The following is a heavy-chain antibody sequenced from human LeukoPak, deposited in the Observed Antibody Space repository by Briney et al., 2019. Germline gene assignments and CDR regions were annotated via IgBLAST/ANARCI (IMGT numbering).Heavy chain of an antibody. CDR2: IIPTLDVA. V-gene: IGHV1-69*04. Sequence: ASVKVSCKASGDDFSSYVITWVRQAPGQGLEWMGRIIPTLDVANFAQKFKGRVTITADKSTNTAHLELSSLRSEDTAVYYCTREGVYSPDPTSYHRLPFDFWGEGTVVIVSS. CDR1: GDDFSSYV. CDR3: TREGVYSPDPTSYHRLPFDF. J-gene: IGHJ3*01. D-gene: IGHD3-16*02.